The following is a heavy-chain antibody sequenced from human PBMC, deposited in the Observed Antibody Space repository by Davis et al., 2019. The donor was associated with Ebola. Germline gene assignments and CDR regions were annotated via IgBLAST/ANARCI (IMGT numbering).Heavy chain of an antibody. CDR3: ARDRGYSYGYFDY. CDR2: IYYSGST. Sequence: MPSETLSLTCTVSGGSISSYYWSWIRQPPGKGLEWIGYIYYSGSTNYNPSLKSRVTISVDTSKNQFSLKLSSVTAADTAVYYCARDRGYSYGYFDYWGQGTLVTVSS. CDR1: GGSISSYY. V-gene: IGHV4-59*12. J-gene: IGHJ4*02. D-gene: IGHD5-18*01.